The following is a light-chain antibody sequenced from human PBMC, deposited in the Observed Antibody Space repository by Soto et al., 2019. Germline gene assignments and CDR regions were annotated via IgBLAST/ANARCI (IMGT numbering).Light chain of an antibody. CDR3: QQYGVSPWT. CDR1: QSVSSSY. V-gene: IGKV3-20*01. Sequence: EIVLTQSPGTLSLSPGERATLSCRASQSVSSSYLAWYQQKPGQAPRLLIYGASTRATGIPDRFSGSGSGTDFPLTISRLEPEDFAVYYCQQYGVSPWTFGQGTKVDIK. J-gene: IGKJ1*01. CDR2: GAS.